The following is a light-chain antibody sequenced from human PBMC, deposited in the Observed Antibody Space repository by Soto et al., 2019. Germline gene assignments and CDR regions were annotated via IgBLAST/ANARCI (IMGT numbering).Light chain of an antibody. J-gene: IGKJ1*01. V-gene: IGKV1-9*01. CDR2: AAS. CDR3: QQLNSYPWT. Sequence: DIQLTQSPSFLSASVGDRVTITCRASQGISSYLAWYQQKPGKAPKLLIYAASTLQSGVPSRFSGSGSGTEFTLTIISLQPEDFAIYYCQQLNSYPWTFGQGTKVEIK. CDR1: QGISSY.